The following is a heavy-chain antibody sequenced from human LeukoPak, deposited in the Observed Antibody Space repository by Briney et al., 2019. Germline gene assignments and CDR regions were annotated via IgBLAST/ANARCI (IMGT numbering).Heavy chain of an antibody. CDR2: IYSGGST. Sequence: GGSLRLSCAASGFSVSSDYMSWVRQAPGKGLEWVSIIYSGGSTYYADSVKGRFTTSRDNSKNTLYLQMNSLRAEDTAVYYCARLNTAMVLAFDIWGQGTMVTVSS. CDR3: ARLNTAMVLAFDI. J-gene: IGHJ3*02. V-gene: IGHV3-53*01. CDR1: GFSVSSDY. D-gene: IGHD5-18*01.